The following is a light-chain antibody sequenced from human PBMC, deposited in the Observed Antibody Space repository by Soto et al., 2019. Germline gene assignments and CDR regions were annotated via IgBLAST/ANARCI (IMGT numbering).Light chain of an antibody. CDR3: QSYDSSLSGSV. CDR2: GNS. J-gene: IGLJ3*02. CDR1: SSNIGAGYD. V-gene: IGLV1-40*01. Sequence: QSARTQPPSVSGAPGQRVTVSCTGSSSNIGAGYDVHWYQQLPGTAPKLLIYGNSNRPSGVPDRFSGSKSGTSASLAITGLQAEDEADYYCQSYDSSLSGSVFGGATKLTVL.